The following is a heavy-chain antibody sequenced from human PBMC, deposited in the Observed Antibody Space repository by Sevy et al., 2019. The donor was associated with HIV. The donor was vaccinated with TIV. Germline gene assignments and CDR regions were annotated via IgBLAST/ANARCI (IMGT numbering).Heavy chain of an antibody. D-gene: IGHD3-22*01. J-gene: IGHJ4*02. CDR3: AREQSPSYYYDSSGSGPPDY. CDR2: ISYDGSKK. V-gene: IGHV3-30-3*01. Sequence: GGSLRLSCAASGFTFSSYAMHWVRQAPGKGLEWVAVISYDGSKKYYAHSVKGRFTISRDNSKNTLYLQMNSLRAEDTAVYYCAREQSPSYYYDSSGSGPPDYWGQGTLVTVSS. CDR1: GFTFSSYA.